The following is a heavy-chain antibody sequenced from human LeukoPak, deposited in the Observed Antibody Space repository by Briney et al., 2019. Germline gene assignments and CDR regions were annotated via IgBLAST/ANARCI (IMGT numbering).Heavy chain of an antibody. CDR1: GFTFSNAW. J-gene: IGHJ4*02. CDR2: IKSKTDGGTT. CDR3: AKPHYYDSSGPSIYYFDY. D-gene: IGHD3-22*01. V-gene: IGHV3-15*01. Sequence: GGSLRLSCAASGFTFSNAWMSWVRQAPGKGLEWVGRIKSKTDGGTTDYAAPVKGRFTISRDNSKNMVHLQMNSLRADDTAVYYCAKPHYYDSSGPSIYYFDYWGQGTLVTVSS.